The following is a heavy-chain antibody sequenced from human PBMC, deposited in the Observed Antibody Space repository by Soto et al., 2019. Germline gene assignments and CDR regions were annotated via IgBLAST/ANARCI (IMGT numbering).Heavy chain of an antibody. D-gene: IGHD5-12*01. CDR3: AKSHGYSAPFDS. CDR2: LSAVDGST. CDR1: TLTFGNFA. J-gene: IGHJ4*02. Sequence: PGGSLRLSCSASTLTFGNFAVGWVRQAPGKGLEWVSSLSAVDGSTNYADSVEGRFTISRDDSENTLSLQMHSLRVDDTALYYCAKSHGYSAPFDSWGQGILVTVSS. V-gene: IGHV3-23*01.